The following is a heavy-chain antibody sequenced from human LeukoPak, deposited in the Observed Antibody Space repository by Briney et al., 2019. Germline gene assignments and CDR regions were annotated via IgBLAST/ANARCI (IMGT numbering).Heavy chain of an antibody. CDR1: GGSISGYY. J-gene: IGHJ4*02. Sequence: SETLSLTCTVSGGSISGYYWSWIRQPPGKGLEWIGYIFSSGSTNYNPSLKSRVTISVDTSKNQFSLKLSSVTAADTAVYYCARSIGVVTNFDYWGQGTLVTVSS. D-gene: IGHD3-3*01. V-gene: IGHV4-59*01. CDR3: ARSIGVVTNFDY. CDR2: IFSSGST.